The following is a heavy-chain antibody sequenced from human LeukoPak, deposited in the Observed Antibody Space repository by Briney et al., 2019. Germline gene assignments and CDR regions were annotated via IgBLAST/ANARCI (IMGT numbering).Heavy chain of an antibody. CDR3: ARSVYLTPKRIWAYYYYGMDV. CDR1: GFTFSSYS. D-gene: IGHD3-16*01. V-gene: IGHV3-48*02. CDR2: IGSSSSTI. Sequence: GGSLRPSCAASGFTFSSYSMNWVRQAPGKGLEWVSYIGSSSSTIYYADSVKGRFTISRDNAKNSLYLQMNSLRDEDTAVYYCARSVYLTPKRIWAYYYYGMDVWGQGTTVAVSS. J-gene: IGHJ6*02.